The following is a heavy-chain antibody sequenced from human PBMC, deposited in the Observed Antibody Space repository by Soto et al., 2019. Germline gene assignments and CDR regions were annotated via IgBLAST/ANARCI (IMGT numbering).Heavy chain of an antibody. CDR1: GYTFTSYG. V-gene: IGHV1-18*01. CDR3: ARVNTYTDSSSWYPYYYYYGMDV. D-gene: IGHD6-13*01. J-gene: IGHJ6*02. CDR2: ISAYNGNT. Sequence: QVQLVQSGAEVKKPGASVKVSCKASGYTFTSYGISWVRQAPGQGLEWMGWISAYNGNTNYAQKLQGRVTMTTDTSTSTAYMELRSLRSDDTAVYYCARVNTYTDSSSWYPYYYYYGMDVWGQGSTVTVSS.